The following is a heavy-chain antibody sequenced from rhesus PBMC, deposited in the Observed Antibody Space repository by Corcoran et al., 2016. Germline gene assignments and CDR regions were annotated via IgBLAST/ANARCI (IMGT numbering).Heavy chain of an antibody. CDR2: ISGSSGST. CDR1: GGSVSSSNW. J-gene: IGHJ4*01. V-gene: IGHV4-65*01. CDR3: ARRKVLFDY. Sequence: QVQLQESGPGLVKPSATLSLTCAVSGGSVSSSNWWCWIRQPPGKGLEWIGYISGSSGSTYYNPSLKSRVNISTDTSKSQFALKLSSVTAADTAVYYCARRKVLFDYWGQGVLVTVSS.